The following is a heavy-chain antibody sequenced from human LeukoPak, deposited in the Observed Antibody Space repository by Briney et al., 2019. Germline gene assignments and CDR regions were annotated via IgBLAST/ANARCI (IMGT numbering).Heavy chain of an antibody. CDR2: ISYDGSNK. J-gene: IGHJ4*02. D-gene: IGHD6-13*01. Sequence: GRSLRLSCAASGFTFSSYAMHWVRQAPGKGLEWVAVISYDGSNKYYADSVKGRFTISRDNSKNTLYLQMNSLRAEDTAVYYCARDPIAAASTTGDYWGQGTLVTVSS. CDR3: ARDPIAAASTTGDY. CDR1: GFTFSSYA. V-gene: IGHV3-30-3*01.